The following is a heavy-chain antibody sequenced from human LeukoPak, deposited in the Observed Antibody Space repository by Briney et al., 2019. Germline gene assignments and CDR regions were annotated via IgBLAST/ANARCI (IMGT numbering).Heavy chain of an antibody. D-gene: IGHD1-14*01. CDR1: GGSISSHY. CDR3: ARGVERNDY. J-gene: IGHJ4*02. V-gene: IGHV4-59*11. CDR2: IYYSGST. Sequence: PSETLSLTCTVSGGSISSHYWSWIRQPPGKGLEWIGYIYYSGSTNYNPSLKSRVTISVDTSKNQFSLKLSSVTAADTAVYYCARGVERNDYWGQGTLVTVSS.